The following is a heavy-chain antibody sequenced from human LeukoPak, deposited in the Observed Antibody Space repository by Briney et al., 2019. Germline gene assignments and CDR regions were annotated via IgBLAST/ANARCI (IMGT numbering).Heavy chain of an antibody. Sequence: GGPLRLSGAASGFTFSSYSMNWVRQAPGKGLEWVSSISSSSSYIYYADSVKGRFTISRDNAKKSLYLQMNSLRAEDTAVYYCARTYGYCSSTSGQWGDYWGQGTLVTVSS. CDR3: ARTYGYCSSTSGQWGDY. CDR1: GFTFSSYS. J-gene: IGHJ4*02. V-gene: IGHV3-21*01. D-gene: IGHD2-2*03. CDR2: ISSSSSYI.